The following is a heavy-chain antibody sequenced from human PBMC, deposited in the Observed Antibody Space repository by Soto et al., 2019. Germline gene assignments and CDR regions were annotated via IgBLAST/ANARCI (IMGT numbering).Heavy chain of an antibody. V-gene: IGHV3-23*01. J-gene: IGHJ6*03. CDR1: GFTFSSYA. CDR2: ISGSGGST. D-gene: IGHD4-17*01. Sequence: GGSLRLSCAASGFTFSSYAMSWVRQAPGKGLEWVSAISGSGGSTYYADSVKGRFTISRDNSKNTLYLQMNSLRAEDTAVYYCAKVQSLYGDYALGYMDVWGKGTTVTVSS. CDR3: AKVQSLYGDYALGYMDV.